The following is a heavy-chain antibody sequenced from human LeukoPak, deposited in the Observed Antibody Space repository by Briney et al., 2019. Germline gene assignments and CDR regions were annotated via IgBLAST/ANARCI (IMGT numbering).Heavy chain of an antibody. CDR3: ARVVVAATPCYYYMDV. V-gene: IGHV4-39*07. CDR1: GGSISSSSHY. CDR2: ISNSGST. D-gene: IGHD2-15*01. Sequence: SETLSLTCTVSGGSISSSSHYWGWIRQPPGKGLEWIGSISNSGSTYYNPSLKSRVTISVDTSKNQFSLKLSSVTAADTAVYYCARVVVAATPCYYYMDVWGKGTTVTVSS. J-gene: IGHJ6*03.